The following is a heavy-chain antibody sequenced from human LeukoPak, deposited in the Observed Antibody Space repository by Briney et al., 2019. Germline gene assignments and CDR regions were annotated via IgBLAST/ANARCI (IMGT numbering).Heavy chain of an antibody. CDR3: VKEGRLRGFDY. CDR1: GFTFSSYA. J-gene: IGHJ4*02. D-gene: IGHD3-10*01. CDR2: ISYDGSNK. Sequence: GGSLRLSCAASGFTFSSYAMYWVRQAPGKGLEWVAVISYDGSNKYYADSVKGRFTISRDNSKNTLYLQMSSLRAEDTAVYFCVKEGRLRGFDYWGQGTLVTVSS. V-gene: IGHV3-30*14.